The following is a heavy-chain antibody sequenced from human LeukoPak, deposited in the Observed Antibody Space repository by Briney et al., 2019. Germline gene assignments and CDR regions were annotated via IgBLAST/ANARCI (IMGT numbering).Heavy chain of an antibody. J-gene: IGHJ4*02. V-gene: IGHV3-7*01. CDR3: ARDSYYCDSSGPDY. CDR1: GFTFSSYW. CDR2: IKQDGSEK. D-gene: IGHD3-22*01. Sequence: PGGSLRLSCAASGFTFSSYWMSWVRQAPGKGLEWVANIKQDGSEKYYVDSVKGRFTISRDNAKNSLYLQMNSLRAEDTAVYYCARDSYYCDSSGPDYWGQGTLVTVSS.